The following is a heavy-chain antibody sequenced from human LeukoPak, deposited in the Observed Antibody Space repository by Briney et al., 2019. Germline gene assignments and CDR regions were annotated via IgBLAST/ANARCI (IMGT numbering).Heavy chain of an antibody. J-gene: IGHJ6*02. CDR2: IYSGGST. CDR3: ARGGYYYYGMDV. V-gene: IGHV3-53*01. CDR1: GFTVSSNY. Sequence: GGSLRLSCVASGFTVSSNYMSWVSQAPGRGMEWVSVIYSGGSTYYADSVKGRFTISRDNSKNTLYLQMNSLRAEDTAVYYCARGGYYYYGMDVWGQGTTVTVSS.